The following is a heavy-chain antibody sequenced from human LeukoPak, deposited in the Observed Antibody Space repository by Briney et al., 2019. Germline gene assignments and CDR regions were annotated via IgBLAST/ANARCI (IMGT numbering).Heavy chain of an antibody. Sequence: ASVKVPCKASGYTFTSYYMHWVRQAPGQGLEWMGIINPSGGSTSYAQKFQGRVTMTRDTSTSTVYMELSSLRSEDTAVYYCARDVEDLGYGDLIHNWFDPWGQGTLVTVSS. D-gene: IGHD4-17*01. CDR3: ARDVEDLGYGDLIHNWFDP. J-gene: IGHJ5*02. V-gene: IGHV1-46*01. CDR2: INPSGGST. CDR1: GYTFTSYY.